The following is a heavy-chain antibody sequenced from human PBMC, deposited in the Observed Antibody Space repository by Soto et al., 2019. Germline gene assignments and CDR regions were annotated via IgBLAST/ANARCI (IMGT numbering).Heavy chain of an antibody. V-gene: IGHV3-23*01. Sequence: EVQLLESGGGLVQPGGSLRLSCAASGFTFSSYAMSWVRQAPGKGLEWVSAISGSGDSTYYANSVKGRFTISRDNSKNTLYLQMNSLRAEDTAVYYCARRGSGSYYDYWGQGTLVTVSS. CDR3: ARRGSGSYYDY. CDR1: GFTFSSYA. D-gene: IGHD1-26*01. J-gene: IGHJ4*02. CDR2: ISGSGDST.